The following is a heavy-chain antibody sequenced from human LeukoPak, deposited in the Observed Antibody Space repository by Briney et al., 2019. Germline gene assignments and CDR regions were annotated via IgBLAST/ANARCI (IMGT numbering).Heavy chain of an antibody. CDR1: GFTFSNYG. Sequence: GRSLRLSCAVSGFTFSNYGMHWVRQAPGKGLEWVAVISHDETNKYYADSVKGRFTISRDNSKNTLFLQMNSLRAEDTAVYYCARDHGYSYGYNFDYWGQGTLVTVSS. CDR2: ISHDETNK. V-gene: IGHV3-30*03. D-gene: IGHD5-18*01. CDR3: ARDHGYSYGYNFDY. J-gene: IGHJ4*02.